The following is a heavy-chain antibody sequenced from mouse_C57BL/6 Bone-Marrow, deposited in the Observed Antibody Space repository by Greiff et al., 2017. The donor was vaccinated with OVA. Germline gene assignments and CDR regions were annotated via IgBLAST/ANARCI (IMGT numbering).Heavy chain of an antibody. CDR3: ARRLGNAMDY. CDR1: GFTFSDYG. V-gene: IGHV5-17*01. CDR2: ISSGSSTI. D-gene: IGHD4-1*01. J-gene: IGHJ4*01. Sequence: EVKLVESGGGLVKPGGSLKLSCAASGFTFSDYGMHWVRQAPEKGLEWVAYISSGSSTIYYADTVKGRFTISRDNAKNTLFLQMTSLRSEDTAMYYCARRLGNAMDYGGQGTSVTVSS.